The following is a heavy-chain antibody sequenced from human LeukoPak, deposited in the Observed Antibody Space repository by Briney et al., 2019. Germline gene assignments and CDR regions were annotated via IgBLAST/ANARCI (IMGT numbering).Heavy chain of an antibody. CDR2: ISSSSSTI. CDR1: GFTFSSYS. V-gene: IGHV3-48*04. Sequence: GGSLRLSCAASGFTFSSYSMNWVRQAPGKGLEWVSYISSSSSTIYYADSVKGRFTISRDNAKNSLYLQMNRLRAEDTAVYYCARDPTISSSTRAAGGEQRYNWFDPWGQGTLVTVSS. CDR3: ARDPTISSSTRAAGGEQRYNWFDP. J-gene: IGHJ5*02. D-gene: IGHD6-13*01.